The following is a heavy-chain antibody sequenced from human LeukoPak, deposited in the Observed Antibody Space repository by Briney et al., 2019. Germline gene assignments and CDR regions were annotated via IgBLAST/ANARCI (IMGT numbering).Heavy chain of an antibody. CDR2: ISYDGSNK. CDR3: ARVGRGYSYGFGAYYYYGMDV. V-gene: IGHV3-30*03. D-gene: IGHD5-18*01. Sequence: GGSLRLSCAASGFTFSSYGMHWVCQAPGKGLEWVAVISYDGSNKYYADSVKGRFTISRDNSKNTLYLQMNSLRAEDTAVYYCARVGRGYSYGFGAYYYYGMDVWGQGTTVTVSS. J-gene: IGHJ6*02. CDR1: GFTFSSYG.